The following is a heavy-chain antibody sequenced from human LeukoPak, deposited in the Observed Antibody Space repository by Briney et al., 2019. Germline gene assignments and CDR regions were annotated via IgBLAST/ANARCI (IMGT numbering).Heavy chain of an antibody. Sequence: GGSLRLSCEASRFTFSKYWMSWVRQAPGKGVEWVANIKQDGSEQNYVDSVKGRFTISRDNAKNSLYLRMDSLRAEDTAVYYCATGYSSGWYFYFQYWGQGTLVTVSS. D-gene: IGHD6-19*01. CDR2: IKQDGSEQ. CDR1: RFTFSKYW. J-gene: IGHJ1*01. CDR3: ATGYSSGWYFYFQY. V-gene: IGHV3-7*01.